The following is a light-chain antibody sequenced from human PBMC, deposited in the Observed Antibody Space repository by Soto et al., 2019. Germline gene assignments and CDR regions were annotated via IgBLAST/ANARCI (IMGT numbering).Light chain of an antibody. CDR2: DVT. V-gene: IGLV2-23*02. J-gene: IGLJ1*01. CDR3: CSYAGSPFV. Sequence: QSALAQPASVSGSPGQSITISCTGTSSDIGAYTLVSWYQQHPGKAPKIIIYDVTQRPSGISNRFSGSKSGNTASLTISGLQAEDEADYYCCSYAGSPFVFGTGTEVTVL. CDR1: SSDIGAYTL.